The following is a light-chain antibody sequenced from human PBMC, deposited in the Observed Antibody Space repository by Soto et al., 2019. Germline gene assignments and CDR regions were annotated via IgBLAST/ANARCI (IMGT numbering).Light chain of an antibody. CDR2: GNS. J-gene: IGLJ2*01. V-gene: IGLV1-40*01. CDR1: SSNIGAGYD. CDR3: QSYDSSVSKVV. Sequence: VVTQPPSVSGAPGQRVTISCTGSSSNIGAGYDVHWYQQLPGTAPKLLISGNSNRPSGVPDRFSGSKSGTSASLAITGLQAEDEADYYCQSYDSSVSKVVFGGGTKLTVL.